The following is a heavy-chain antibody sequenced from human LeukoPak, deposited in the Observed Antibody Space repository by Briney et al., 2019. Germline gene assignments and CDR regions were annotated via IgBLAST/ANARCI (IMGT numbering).Heavy chain of an antibody. Sequence: GGSLRLSCAASGFIFNKHAMSWARQAPGKGLEWVSGLSGSGSSTDYADSVKGRFTVSRDNSKNTLFLQMNSLRAEDTAIYYCAKERDYGPADYWGQGTLVAVSS. J-gene: IGHJ4*02. V-gene: IGHV3-23*01. CDR2: LSGSGSST. D-gene: IGHD4/OR15-4a*01. CDR1: GFIFNKHA. CDR3: AKERDYGPADY.